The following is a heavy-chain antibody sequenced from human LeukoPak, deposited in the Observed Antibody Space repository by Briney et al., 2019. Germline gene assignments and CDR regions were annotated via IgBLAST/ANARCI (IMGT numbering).Heavy chain of an antibody. Sequence: SETLSLTCTVSGGSISSSSYYWGWIRQPPGKGLEWIGSIYYSGSTNYNPSLKSRVTISVDTSKNQSSLKLSSVTAADTAVYYCARDGVATIDEYYFDYWGQGTLVTVSS. D-gene: IGHD5-12*01. CDR2: IYYSGST. V-gene: IGHV4-39*07. CDR3: ARDGVATIDEYYFDY. CDR1: GGSISSSSYY. J-gene: IGHJ4*02.